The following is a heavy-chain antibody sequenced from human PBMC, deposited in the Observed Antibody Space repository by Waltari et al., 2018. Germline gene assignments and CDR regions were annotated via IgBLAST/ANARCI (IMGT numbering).Heavy chain of an antibody. CDR1: GYTLTELS. D-gene: IGHD1-1*01. J-gene: IGHJ4*02. V-gene: IGHV1-24*01. Sequence: QVQLVQSGAEVKKPGASVKVSCKVSGYTLTELSMHWVRQAPGKGLEWMGGFEPEDGKTINAQKVQGRVTMTEETSTDTAYMELSSLRAEDTAVYYWATEPARRVERRVGFDYWGQGTLVTVSS. CDR2: FEPEDGKT. CDR3: ATEPARRVERRVGFDY.